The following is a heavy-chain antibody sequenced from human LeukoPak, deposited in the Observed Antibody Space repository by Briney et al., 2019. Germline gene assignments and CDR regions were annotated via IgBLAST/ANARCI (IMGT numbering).Heavy chain of an antibody. CDR3: ARDRGLMKPRAHDAFDI. CDR2: ISSSGSTI. J-gene: IGHJ3*02. V-gene: IGHV3-11*01. CDR1: GFTFSDYY. Sequence: PGGSLRLSCAASGFTFSDYYMSWIRQAPGKGLEWVSYISSSGSTIYYADSVKGRFTISRDNAKNSLYLQMNSLRAEDTAVYYCARDRGLMKPRAHDAFDIWGQGTMVTVSS. D-gene: IGHD3-16*01.